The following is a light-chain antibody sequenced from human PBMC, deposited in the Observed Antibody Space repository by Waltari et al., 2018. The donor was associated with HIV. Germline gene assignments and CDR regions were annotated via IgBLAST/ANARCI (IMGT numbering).Light chain of an antibody. CDR2: WAS. V-gene: IGKV4-1*01. Sequence: DIVVTQSPDSLSVSLGERATINCKSSQTILSTAGNKHYLAWYQQRPGQAPNLLIDWASTRESGVPDRFSGSGSGTDFTLTIKSLQAEDVAVYYCQQYYDAPYTFGQGTKLDI. J-gene: IGKJ2*01. CDR3: QQYYDAPYT. CDR1: QTILSTAGNKHY.